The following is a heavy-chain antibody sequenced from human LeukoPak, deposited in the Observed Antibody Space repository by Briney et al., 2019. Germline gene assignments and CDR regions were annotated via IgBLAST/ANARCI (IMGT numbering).Heavy chain of an antibody. CDR2: IIPIFGTA. J-gene: IGHJ4*02. Sequence: GASVKVSCKASGGTFSNYAISWVRQAPGQGLEWMGGIIPIFGTANYAQKFQGRVTITADESTSTAYMELSSLRSEDTAVYYCASARERGYSYGYFDYWGQGTLVTVSS. D-gene: IGHD5-18*01. CDR3: ASARERGYSYGYFDY. V-gene: IGHV1-69*13. CDR1: GGTFSNYA.